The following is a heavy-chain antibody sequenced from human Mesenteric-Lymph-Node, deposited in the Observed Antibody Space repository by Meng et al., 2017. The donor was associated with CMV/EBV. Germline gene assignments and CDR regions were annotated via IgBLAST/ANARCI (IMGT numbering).Heavy chain of an antibody. CDR2: IYYSGSS. Sequence: SGGSVRSGSSYWSWIRQPPGKGLEWIGYIYYSGSSNYNPSLKSRVTISVDMSKNQFSLKLSSVTAADTAVYYCARDPNYGSGSLFDYWGQGTLVTVSS. CDR1: GGSVRSGSSY. J-gene: IGHJ4*02. CDR3: ARDPNYGSGSLFDY. D-gene: IGHD3-10*01. V-gene: IGHV4-61*01.